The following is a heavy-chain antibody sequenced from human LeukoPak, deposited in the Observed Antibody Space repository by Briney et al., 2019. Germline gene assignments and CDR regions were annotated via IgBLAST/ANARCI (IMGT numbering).Heavy chain of an antibody. CDR1: GFTFSSYG. J-gene: IGHJ6*03. Sequence: GGSLRLSCAASGFTFSSYGMHWVRQAPGKGLEWVAFIRYDGSNKYYADSVKGRFTISRDNSKNTLYLQMNSLRAEDTAVYYCAKRKIHCSSTSCPFYYYYYYMDVWGKGTTVTVSS. CDR3: AKRKIHCSSTSCPFYYYYYYMDV. CDR2: IRYDGSNK. D-gene: IGHD2-2*01. V-gene: IGHV3-30*02.